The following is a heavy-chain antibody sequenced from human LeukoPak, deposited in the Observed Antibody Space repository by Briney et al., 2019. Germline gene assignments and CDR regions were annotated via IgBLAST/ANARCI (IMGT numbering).Heavy chain of an antibody. CDR2: IIPIFGTA. V-gene: IGHV1-69*01. D-gene: IGHD4-17*01. Sequence: GSSVKVSCKASGGTFISYAISWVRQAPGQGLEWMGGIIPIFGTANYAQKFQGRVTITADESTSTAYMELSSLRSEDTAVYYCARDGVSTVTYGSFDYWGQGTLVTVSS. CDR1: GGTFISYA. J-gene: IGHJ4*02. CDR3: ARDGVSTVTYGSFDY.